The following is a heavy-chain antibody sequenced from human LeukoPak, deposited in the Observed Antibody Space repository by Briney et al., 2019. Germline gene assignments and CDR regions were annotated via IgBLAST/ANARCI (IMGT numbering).Heavy chain of an antibody. D-gene: IGHD3-22*01. V-gene: IGHV3-23*01. CDR2: ISGSGGST. Sequence: GGSLRLSCAASGFTFSSYAMSWVRQAPGKGLEWVSAISGSGGSTYYADSVKGRFTISRDNSKNTLYLQMSSLRAEDTVVYYCAKDSLEDYYDSSGYWGQGTLVTVSS. CDR1: GFTFSSYA. J-gene: IGHJ4*02. CDR3: AKDSLEDYYDSSGY.